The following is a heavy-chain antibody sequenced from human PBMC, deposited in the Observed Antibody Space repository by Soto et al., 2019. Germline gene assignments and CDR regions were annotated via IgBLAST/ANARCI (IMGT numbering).Heavy chain of an antibody. CDR2: FDPEDGET. D-gene: IGHD5-12*01. V-gene: IGHV1-24*01. Sequence: ASVKVSCKVSGYTLTELSMHWVRQAPGKGLEWMGGFDPEDGETIYAQKFQGRVTMTEDTSTDTAYMELSSLRSEDTAVYYCATVEIVTSNYYFDYWGQGTLVTVSS. CDR3: ATVEIVTSNYYFDY. J-gene: IGHJ4*02. CDR1: GYTLTELS.